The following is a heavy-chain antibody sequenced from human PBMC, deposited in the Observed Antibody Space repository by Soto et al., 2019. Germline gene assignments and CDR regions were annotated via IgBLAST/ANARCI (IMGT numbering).Heavy chain of an antibody. CDR3: AAGWLRLGEWLHKPYYGMDV. CDR2: IVVGSGNT. J-gene: IGHJ6*02. D-gene: IGHD3-16*01. V-gene: IGHV1-58*01. CDR1: GFTFTNSA. Sequence: GASVKVSCKASGFTFTNSAVQWVRQARGQRLEWIGWIVVGSGNTNYAQKFQERVTITRDMSTSTAYMELSSLRSEDTAVYYCAAGWLRLGEWLHKPYYGMDVWGQGTTVTVSS.